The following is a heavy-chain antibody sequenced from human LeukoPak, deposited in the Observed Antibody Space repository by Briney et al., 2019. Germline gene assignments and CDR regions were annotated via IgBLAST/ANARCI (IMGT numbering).Heavy chain of an antibody. CDR2: INPNNDGT. CDR1: GYTFTNYY. D-gene: IGHD4-23*01. Sequence: ASVKVSCKASGYTFTNYYMHWVRQAPGQGLEWMGWINPNNDGTNYAAQKFQGRVTMTRDTSISTAYMELSSLTSDDTAVYYCARVFFYGGNSVPFDYWGPGTLVTVSS. CDR3: ARVFFYGGNSVPFDY. J-gene: IGHJ4*02. V-gene: IGHV1-2*02.